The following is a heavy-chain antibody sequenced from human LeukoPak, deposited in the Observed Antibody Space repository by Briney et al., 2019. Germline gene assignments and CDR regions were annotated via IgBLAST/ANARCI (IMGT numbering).Heavy chain of an antibody. Sequence: GGSLRLSCAASGFTFSGHFMTWVRQAPGKGLEWVANINGDGRDVSYVDSVKGRFTISRDNAKNSLYLQMNSLRVEDTAVYYCARSHYGDNVWGQGTLATVSS. CDR2: INGDGRDV. CDR3: ARSHYGDNV. D-gene: IGHD4-17*01. J-gene: IGHJ1*01. CDR1: GFTFSGHF. V-gene: IGHV3-7*01.